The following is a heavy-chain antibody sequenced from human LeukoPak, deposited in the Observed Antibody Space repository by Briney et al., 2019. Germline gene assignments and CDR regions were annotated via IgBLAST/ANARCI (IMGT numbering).Heavy chain of an antibody. D-gene: IGHD3-22*01. CDR1: VFTFSNAG. CDR3: ATDFYDST. Sequence: GASLRLSCATTVFTFSNAGVNWVRKAPWKGLEWVGRIRSNSDGGTIDYAAPVKGRFTLSRDDSKTTLYLQMNSLQTEDTAVYYCATDFYDSTWGQGTLVTVSS. CDR2: IRSNSDGGTI. V-gene: IGHV3-15*07. J-gene: IGHJ5*02.